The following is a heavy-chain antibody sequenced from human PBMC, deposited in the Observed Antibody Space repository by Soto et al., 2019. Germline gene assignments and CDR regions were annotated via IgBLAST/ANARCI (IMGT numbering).Heavy chain of an antibody. V-gene: IGHV3-30-3*01. CDR1: GFTFSSYA. Sequence: QVQLVESGGGVVQPGRSLRLSCAASGFTFSSYAMHWVRQAPGKGLEWVAVISYDGSNKYYADCVKGRFTISRDNSKNTLYLQMNSLRAEDTAVYYCARGIREYYDSSGPSLDYWGQGTLVTVSS. J-gene: IGHJ4*02. D-gene: IGHD3-22*01. CDR2: ISYDGSNK. CDR3: ARGIREYYDSSGPSLDY.